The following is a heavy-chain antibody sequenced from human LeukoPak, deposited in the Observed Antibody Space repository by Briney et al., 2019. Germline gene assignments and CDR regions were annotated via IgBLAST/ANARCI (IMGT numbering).Heavy chain of an antibody. CDR2: IFPRNGDT. J-gene: IGHJ4*02. CDR1: GYTFTDLY. D-gene: IGHD5-18*01. V-gene: IGHV1-2*02. Sequence: ASVKVSCKTSGYTFTDLYFYWLRQAPGQGLEWVGWIFPRNGDTNYAQKFQDRVTLARDTSISTAYMELSRLTSDDTAIYYCARDGDSPMVDFDYWGQGTLVTVSS. CDR3: ARDGDSPMVDFDY.